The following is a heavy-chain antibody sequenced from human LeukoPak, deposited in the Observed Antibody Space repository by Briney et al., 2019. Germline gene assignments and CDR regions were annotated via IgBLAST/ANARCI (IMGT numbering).Heavy chain of an antibody. J-gene: IGHJ4*02. CDR2: IKQDGSEK. CDR1: GFTFSSYW. D-gene: IGHD4-17*01. CDR3: TREDYGGPNSFDY. V-gene: IGHV3-7*01. Sequence: GGSPRLSCAASGFTFSSYWMSWVRQAPGKGLEWVANIKQDGSEKYYVDSVKGRFTISRDNAKNSLYLQMNSLRAEDTAVYYCTREDYGGPNSFDYWGQGTLVTVSS.